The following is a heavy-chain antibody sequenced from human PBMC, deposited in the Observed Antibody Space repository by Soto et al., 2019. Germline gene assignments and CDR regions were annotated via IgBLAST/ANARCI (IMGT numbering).Heavy chain of an antibody. CDR1: GFTFDDYA. V-gene: IGHV3-9*01. Sequence: EVQLVESGGGLVQPGRSLRLSCAASGFTFDDYAMHWVRQAPGKGLEWVSGISWNSGSIGYADSVKGRFTISRDNAKNSLYLQMNSLRAEDKAWYYCAKDKIWSSAAGFFDYWGQGTLVTFSS. CDR2: ISWNSGSI. CDR3: AKDKIWSSAAGFFDY. J-gene: IGHJ4*02. D-gene: IGHD6-13*01.